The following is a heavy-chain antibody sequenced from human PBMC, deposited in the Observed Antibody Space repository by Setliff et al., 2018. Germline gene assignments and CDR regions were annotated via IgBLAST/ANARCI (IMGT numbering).Heavy chain of an antibody. CDR1: AFPFSIYS. V-gene: IGHV3-48*04. CDR3: VRYNWNFPDC. Sequence: PGGSLRLSCTASAFPFSIYSMNWVRQAPGKGLEWVSYISSSSSTIYYADSVKGRLTISRDNARNTLYLQMNSLRVEDTAVYYCVRYNWNFPDCWGQGTLVTVSS. CDR2: ISSSSSTI. J-gene: IGHJ4*02. D-gene: IGHD1-7*01.